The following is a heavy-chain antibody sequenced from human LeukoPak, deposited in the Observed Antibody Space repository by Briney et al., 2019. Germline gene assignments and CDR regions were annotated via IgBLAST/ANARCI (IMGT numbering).Heavy chain of an antibody. J-gene: IGHJ3*02. CDR3: ARVLTVRSGGYDAFDI. V-gene: IGHV3-23*01. D-gene: IGHD6-25*01. CDR2: ISGSGGST. Sequence: GGSLRLPCAASGFTFSSYGMSWVRQAPGKGLEWVSAISGSGGSTYYADSVKGRFTISRDNSKNTLYLQMNTLRAGDTAVYYCARVLTVRSGGYDAFDIWGQGTMVTVSS. CDR1: GFTFSSYG.